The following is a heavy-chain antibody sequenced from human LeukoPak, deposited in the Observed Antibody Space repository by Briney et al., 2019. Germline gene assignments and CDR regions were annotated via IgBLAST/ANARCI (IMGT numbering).Heavy chain of an antibody. CDR2: FDPEDGET. Sequence: GASVKVSCKVSGYTLTELSMHWVRQAPGKGLEWMGGFDPEDGETIYAQKFQGRVTMTEDTSTDTAYMELSSLRSEDTAVYYCATRGQEGFSLQANWFDPWGQGTLVTVSS. CDR3: ATRGQEGFSLQANWFDP. V-gene: IGHV1-24*01. D-gene: IGHD3-3*01. J-gene: IGHJ5*02. CDR1: GYTLTELS.